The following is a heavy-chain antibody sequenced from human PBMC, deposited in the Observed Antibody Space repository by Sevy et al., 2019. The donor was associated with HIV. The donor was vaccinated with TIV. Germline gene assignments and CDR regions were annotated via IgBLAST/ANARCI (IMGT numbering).Heavy chain of an antibody. V-gene: IGHV4-34*01. CDR3: ARGIDPYYYGSGSYWDDAFDI. CDR2: INHSGST. D-gene: IGHD3-10*01. J-gene: IGHJ3*02. CDR1: GGSFSGYY. Sequence: SETLSLTCAVYGGSFSGYYWSWIRQPPGKGLEWIGEINHSGSTNYNPSLKSRVTISVDTSKNQFSLKLSSVTAADPAVYYCARGIDPYYYGSGSYWDDAFDIWGQGTMVTVSS.